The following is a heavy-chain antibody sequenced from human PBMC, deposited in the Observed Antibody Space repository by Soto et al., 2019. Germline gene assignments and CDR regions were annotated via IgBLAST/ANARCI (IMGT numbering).Heavy chain of an antibody. D-gene: IGHD3-3*01. CDR2: IYPGEPDT. Sequence: GESLKISCKGSGYSFTSYWIGWVRQMPGKGLEWMGIIYPGEPDTRYSPSFQGQVTISADKSISTAYLQWGSLKASDTAMYYWARFYDFWSGPLDYWGQGTRVTVSS. J-gene: IGHJ4*02. CDR3: ARFYDFWSGPLDY. V-gene: IGHV5-51*01. CDR1: GYSFTSYW.